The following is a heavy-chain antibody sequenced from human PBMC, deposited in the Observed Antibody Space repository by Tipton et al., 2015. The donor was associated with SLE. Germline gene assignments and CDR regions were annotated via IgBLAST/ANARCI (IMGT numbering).Heavy chain of an antibody. J-gene: IGHJ6*02. CDR1: GFTFSSYA. CDR2: ISGSGGST. V-gene: IGHV3-23*01. Sequence: SLRLSCAASGFTFSSYAMSWVRQAPGKGLEWVSAISGSGGSTYYADSVKGRFTISRDNSKNTLYLQMNSLRAEDTAVYYCASVYCTNGVCNYYYGMDVWGQGTTVTVSS. CDR3: ASVYCTNGVCNYYYGMDV. D-gene: IGHD2-8*01.